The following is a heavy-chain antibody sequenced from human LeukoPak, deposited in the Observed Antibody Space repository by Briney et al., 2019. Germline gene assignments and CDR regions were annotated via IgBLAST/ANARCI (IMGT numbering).Heavy chain of an antibody. D-gene: IGHD3-3*01. CDR2: ISGSGGST. V-gene: IGHV3-23*01. Sequence: GGSLRLSCAASGFTFSSYATSWVRQAPGKGLEWVSAISGSGGSTYYADSVKGRFTISRDNSKNTLYLQMNSLRAEDTAVYYCAKDLTIFGVVAGNFDYWGQGTLVTVSS. CDR1: GFTFSSYA. J-gene: IGHJ4*02. CDR3: AKDLTIFGVVAGNFDY.